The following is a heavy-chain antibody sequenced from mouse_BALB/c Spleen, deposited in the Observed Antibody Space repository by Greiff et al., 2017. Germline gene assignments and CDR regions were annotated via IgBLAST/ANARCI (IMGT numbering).Heavy chain of an antibody. V-gene: IGHV1S81*02. J-gene: IGHJ3*01. D-gene: IGHD1-1*01. CDR2: INPSNGRT. Sequence: QVQLQQPGAELVKPGASVKLSCKASGYTFTSYWMHWVKQRPGQGLEWIGEINPSNGRTNYNEKFKSKATLTVDKSSSTAYMQLSSLTSEDSAVYYCARDGYYDSTWFAYWGQGTLVTVSA. CDR1: GYTFTSYW. CDR3: ARDGYYDSTWFAY.